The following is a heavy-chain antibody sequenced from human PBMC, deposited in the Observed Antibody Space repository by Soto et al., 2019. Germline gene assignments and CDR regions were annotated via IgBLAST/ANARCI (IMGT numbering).Heavy chain of an antibody. V-gene: IGHV4-30-2*01. D-gene: IGHD3-22*01. CDR3: ARGGVDYYDSSGYYFSPYYFDY. CDR2: IYHSGST. Sequence: PLETLPLTCAVSGGSSSSGGYSWSWIRQPPGKGLEWIGYIYHSGSTYYNPSLKSRVTISVDRSKNQFSLKLSSVTAADTAVYYCARGGVDYYDSSGYYFSPYYFDYWGQGTLVTVSS. CDR1: GGSSSSGGYS. J-gene: IGHJ4*02.